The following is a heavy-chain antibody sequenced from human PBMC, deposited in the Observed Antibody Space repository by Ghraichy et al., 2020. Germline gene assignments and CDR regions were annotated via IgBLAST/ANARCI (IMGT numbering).Heavy chain of an antibody. CDR1: GFTFSSYA. D-gene: IGHD6-19*01. CDR2: ISYDGSNK. V-gene: IGHV3-30-3*01. J-gene: IGHJ6*03. CDR3: ARDGAAAGYFSAYSSGLYYYYMDV. Sequence: GGSLRLSCAASGFTFSSYAMHWVRQAPGKGLEWVAVISYDGSNKYYADSVKGRFTISRDNSKNTLYLQMNSLRAEDTAVYYCARDGAAAGYFSAYSSGLYYYYMDVWGKGTTVTVSS.